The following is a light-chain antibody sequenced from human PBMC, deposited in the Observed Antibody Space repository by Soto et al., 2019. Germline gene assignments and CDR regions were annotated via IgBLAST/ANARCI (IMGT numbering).Light chain of an antibody. CDR2: SVN. V-gene: IGLV3-21*02. Sequence: SYELTQPPSVSVAPGQTARITCGGDNIGSMSVHWYQQRPGQAPVLVVYSVNDRPAGIPERFSGSNSGNTATLTIGRVEAGDEADYYCQVWGPFSDHLFVFGRGTKVTVL. J-gene: IGLJ1*01. CDR1: NIGSMS. CDR3: QVWGPFSDHLFV.